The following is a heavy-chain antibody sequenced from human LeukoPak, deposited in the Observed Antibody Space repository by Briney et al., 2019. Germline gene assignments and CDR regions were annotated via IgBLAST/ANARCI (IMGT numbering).Heavy chain of an antibody. J-gene: IGHJ4*02. D-gene: IGHD6-13*01. Sequence: SETLSLTRTVSGGSISTSNYYWGWIRRPPGKGLEWIGNIFYSGSTYYSPSLKSRVTISLDTSRNQFSLKLSSVTAADTAVYYCARGARSSSWYAQFDYWGQGTLVTVSS. CDR1: GGSISTSNYY. V-gene: IGHV4-39*07. CDR3: ARGARSSSWYAQFDY. CDR2: IFYSGST.